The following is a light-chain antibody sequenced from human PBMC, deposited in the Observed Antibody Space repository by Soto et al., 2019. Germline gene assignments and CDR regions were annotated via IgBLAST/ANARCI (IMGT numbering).Light chain of an antibody. CDR1: QSVDSST. CDR3: QHFDDSLT. CDR2: GAS. Sequence: EVVLTQSPGTLSLSPGERATLSCRASQSVDSSTLAWYQQKPGQAPRLLISGASKRVTGTPDRFSGSGSGTDLTLTISRLEPEDFAVFYCQHFDDSLTFGGGTKVEIK. J-gene: IGKJ4*01. V-gene: IGKV3-20*01.